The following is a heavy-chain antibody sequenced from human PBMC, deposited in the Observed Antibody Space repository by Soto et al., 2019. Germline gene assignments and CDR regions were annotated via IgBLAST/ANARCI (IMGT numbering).Heavy chain of an antibody. D-gene: IGHD2-2*01. V-gene: IGHV4-34*01. Sequence: PSETLSLTCAVYGGSFSGYYWSWIRRPPGKGLEWIGEINHSGSTNYNPSLKSRVTISVDTSKNQFSLKLSSVTAADTAVYYCARGGIVVVPAAKRVDYWGQGTLVTVS. CDR1: GGSFSGYY. CDR3: ARGGIVVVPAAKRVDY. CDR2: INHSGST. J-gene: IGHJ4*02.